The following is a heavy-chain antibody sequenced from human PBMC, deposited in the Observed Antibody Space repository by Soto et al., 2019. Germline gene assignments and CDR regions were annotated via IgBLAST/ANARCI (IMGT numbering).Heavy chain of an antibody. J-gene: IGHJ3*02. D-gene: IGHD7-27*01. V-gene: IGHV3-23*01. CDR2: ISGSGGST. Sequence: GGSLRLSCAASRFTFSSYAMSWVRQAPGKGLEWVSDISGSGGSTYYAEYVKGRCTITRDNSKNTLYRQMNSLKDEETALDKYAKDLTQTVSDAFDICGQGTMVTVSS. CDR1: RFTFSSYA. CDR3: AKDLTQTVSDAFDI.